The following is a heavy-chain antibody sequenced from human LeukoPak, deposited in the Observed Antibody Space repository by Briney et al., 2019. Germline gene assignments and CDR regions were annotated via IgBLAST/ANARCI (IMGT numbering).Heavy chain of an antibody. CDR3: AKKNSGLHPFDF. J-gene: IGHJ4*02. Sequence: GGSLRLSCAASGIIFSSYEMNWVRQAPGKGLEWVSYISSSGSSIYYADSVKGRFTISRDNSKNTLYLQMNSLRAEDTAVYYCAKKNSGLHPFDFWGQGTLVIVSS. CDR1: GIIFSSYE. D-gene: IGHD4-23*01. V-gene: IGHV3-48*03. CDR2: ISSSGSSI.